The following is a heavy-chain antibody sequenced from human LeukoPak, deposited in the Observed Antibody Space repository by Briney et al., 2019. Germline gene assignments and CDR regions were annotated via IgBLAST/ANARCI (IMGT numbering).Heavy chain of an antibody. CDR1: GFTSTSYA. CDR3: AKGRNEDGDAALNY. V-gene: IGHV3-23*01. D-gene: IGHD4-17*01. CDR2: ISGSGDNT. J-gene: IGHJ4*02. Sequence: PGGSLRLSCAASGFTSTSYAMSWVRQAPGKGLEWVSSISGSGDNTFYADSVKGRFTISGDNSKNTLYLQMNTLRAEDTAAYHCAKGRNEDGDAALNYWGQGTLVTVSS.